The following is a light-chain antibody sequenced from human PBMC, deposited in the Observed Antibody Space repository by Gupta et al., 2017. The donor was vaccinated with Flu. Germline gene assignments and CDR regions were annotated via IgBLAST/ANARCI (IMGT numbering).Light chain of an antibody. CDR3: RQYLQSPRT. J-gene: IGKJ3*01. CDR2: WAS. CDR1: RVCWNSNGYNY. Sequence: VTAEKAAIICCSSRRVCWNSNGYNYLDWYRQRPGQPPQLLIYWASKRASGVPDRFSGSGSGTDFTLKISRVEAEDVGVYYCRQYLQSPRTFGDGTKVDIK. V-gene: IGKV2-28*01.